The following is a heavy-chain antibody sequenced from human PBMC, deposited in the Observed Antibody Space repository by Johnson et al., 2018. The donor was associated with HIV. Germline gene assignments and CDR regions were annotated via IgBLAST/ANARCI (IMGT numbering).Heavy chain of an antibody. V-gene: IGHV3-30*02. CDR1: GFTFSSYA. Sequence: QVQLVESGGGVVQPGRSLRLSCAASGFTFSSYAMHWVRQAPGKGLEWMAFIRYDGNNKYYADSVKGRFTISRDHSKNTLYLQMNSLRADDTAVYYCVGVKFYDPDAFDIWGQGTMVTVSS. CDR2: IRYDGNNK. J-gene: IGHJ3*02. CDR3: VGVKFYDPDAFDI. D-gene: IGHD3-16*01.